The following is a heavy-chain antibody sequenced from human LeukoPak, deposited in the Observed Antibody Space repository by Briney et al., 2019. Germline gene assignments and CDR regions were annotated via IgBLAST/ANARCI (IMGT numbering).Heavy chain of an antibody. CDR3: ARPNRSGYTRDAFDI. CDR1: GGPISSSTYY. Sequence: SETLSLTCTVSGGPISSSTYYWGWIRQPPGKGLEWIGSIYYSGSTYYNPSLKSRVTISVDTSKNQFSLKLRSVTAADTAVYYCARPNRSGYTRDAFDIWGQGTMVTVSS. CDR2: IYYSGST. V-gene: IGHV4-39*01. J-gene: IGHJ3*02. D-gene: IGHD3-22*01.